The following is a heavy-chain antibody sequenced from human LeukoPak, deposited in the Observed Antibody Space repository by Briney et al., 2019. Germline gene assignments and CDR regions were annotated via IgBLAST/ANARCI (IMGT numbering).Heavy chain of an antibody. CDR1: GGSISSGGYS. V-gene: IGHV4-30-2*01. Sequence: SQTLSITCAVSGGSISSGGYSWSWIRQPPGKGLEWIGYIYHSGSTYYNPSLKSRVTISVDKSKNQFSLKLSSVTAADTAVYYCARDPFDYWGQGTLVTVSS. J-gene: IGHJ4*02. CDR2: IYHSGST. CDR3: ARDPFDY.